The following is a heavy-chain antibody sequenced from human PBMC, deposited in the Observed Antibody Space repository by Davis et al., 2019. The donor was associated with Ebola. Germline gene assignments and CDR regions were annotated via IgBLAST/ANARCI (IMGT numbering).Heavy chain of an antibody. CDR2: ISWDGGST. V-gene: IGHV3-43*01. Sequence: GESLKISCAASGFTFSSYSMNWVRQAPGKGLEWVSLISWDGGSTYYADSVKGRFTISRDNSKNSLYLQMNSLRTEDTALYYCAKAHANSYYFDYWGQGTLVTVSS. J-gene: IGHJ4*02. CDR3: AKAHANSYYFDY. CDR1: GFTFSSYS. D-gene: IGHD4-23*01.